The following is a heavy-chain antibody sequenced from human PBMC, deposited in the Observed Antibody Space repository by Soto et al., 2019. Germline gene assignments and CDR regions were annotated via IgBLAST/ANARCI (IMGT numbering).Heavy chain of an antibody. CDR1: GGTFSSYT. CDR2: IIPNLGIA. D-gene: IGHD3-10*01. V-gene: IGHV1-69*02. Sequence: QVQLVQSGAEVKKPGSSVKVSCKASGGTFSSYTISWVRQAPGQGLEWMGRIIPNLGIANYAQKFQGRVTITADKSTSTAYMELSSLRSEDTAVYYCARGNYYGSVRALDPWGQGTLVTVSS. J-gene: IGHJ5*02. CDR3: ARGNYYGSVRALDP.